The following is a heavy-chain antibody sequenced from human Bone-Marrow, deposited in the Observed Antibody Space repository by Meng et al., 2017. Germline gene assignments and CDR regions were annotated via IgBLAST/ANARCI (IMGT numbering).Heavy chain of an antibody. V-gene: IGHV4-34*01. D-gene: IGHD3-16*01. CDR1: GGSFSGYY. CDR3: ARDGGY. Sequence: VHLQRWGAGLVNPSETLSLSCAVFGGSFSGYYWSWIRQPPGKGLEWIGEINHSGSTNYNPSLKSRVTISVDTSKNQFSLKLSSVTAADTAVYYCARDGGYWGQGTLVTVSS. CDR2: INHSGST. J-gene: IGHJ4*02.